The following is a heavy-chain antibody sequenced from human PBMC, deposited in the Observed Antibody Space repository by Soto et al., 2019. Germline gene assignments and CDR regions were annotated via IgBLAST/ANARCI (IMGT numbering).Heavy chain of an antibody. CDR3: ARFRGYDIWDFDY. V-gene: IGHV4-59*01. Sequence: SETLSLTCTVSGGSISSYYWSWIRQPPGKGLEWIGYIYYSGSTNYNPSLKSRVTISVDTSKNQFSLKLSSVTAADTAVYYCARFRGYDIWDFDYWGQGTLVTVSS. D-gene: IGHD5-12*01. CDR2: IYYSGST. J-gene: IGHJ4*02. CDR1: GGSISSYY.